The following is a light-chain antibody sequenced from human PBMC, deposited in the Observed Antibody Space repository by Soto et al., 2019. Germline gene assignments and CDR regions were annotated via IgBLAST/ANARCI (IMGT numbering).Light chain of an antibody. CDR2: GAS. V-gene: IGKV3-15*01. CDR1: QGISSE. CDR3: QQGPNWPLT. Sequence: EIVMTQSPATLSLSPGERAALSCRASQGISSELACYQQKPGQPPRLLIYGASTRATGVPARFTGSGSGSDFTLTISGLQSEDFAVYYCQQGPNWPLTFGQGTRREI. J-gene: IGKJ2*01.